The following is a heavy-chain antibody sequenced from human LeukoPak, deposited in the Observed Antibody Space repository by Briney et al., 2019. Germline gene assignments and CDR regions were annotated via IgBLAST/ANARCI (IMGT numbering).Heavy chain of an antibody. CDR3: ARVTTGSYYSDY. J-gene: IGHJ4*02. CDR2: IHTGGRT. D-gene: IGHD1-26*01. V-gene: IGHV4-4*07. CDR1: GVSISSFY. Sequence: SETLSLTCTVSGVSISSFYWNWIRQPAGKGLEWIGRIHTGGRTNYNPSLKSRVTISVDKSKNQFSLKVSSVTAADTAVYYCARVTTGSYYSDYWGQGSLVTVSS.